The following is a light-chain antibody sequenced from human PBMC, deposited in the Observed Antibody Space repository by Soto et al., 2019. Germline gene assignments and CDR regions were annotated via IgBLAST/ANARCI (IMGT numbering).Light chain of an antibody. V-gene: IGKV3-15*01. CDR1: QTISSS. Sequence: MTQSPATLSVSPGARATLFCRASQTISSSLAWYQQKPGQPPRLLIFGASPRATGVPARFSGGGSGTLFPLTISSLQSEDFGIYYCQQYNRWPWTFGQGTIVEIK. CDR3: QQYNRWPWT. J-gene: IGKJ1*01. CDR2: GAS.